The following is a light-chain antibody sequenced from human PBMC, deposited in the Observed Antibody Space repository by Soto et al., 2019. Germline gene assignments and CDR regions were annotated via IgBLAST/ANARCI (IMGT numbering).Light chain of an antibody. Sequence: DIPVTKSPSSVSASVGDRVTITCRASQDIAAYLAWYQHKQGRXAELLIHAASSLQSGVPSRFSGSGSGTDLTITINSLQPEDFETYYCQQAYSFPITFGQGTRLDIK. J-gene: IGKJ5*01. CDR1: QDIAAY. CDR3: QQAYSFPIT. V-gene: IGKV1D-12*01. CDR2: AAS.